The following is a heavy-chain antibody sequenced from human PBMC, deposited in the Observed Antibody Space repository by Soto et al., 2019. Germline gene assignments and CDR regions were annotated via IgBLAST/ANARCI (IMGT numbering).Heavy chain of an antibody. D-gene: IGHD5-12*01. V-gene: IGHV1-46*01. CDR1: GYTFTSYD. CDR3: ARDLSATIRDYYYYGMDV. CDR2: INPSGGST. Sequence: ASVKVSCKASGYTFTSYDINWVRQAPGQGLEWMGIINPSGGSTSYAQKFQGRVTMTRDTSTSTVYMELSSLRSEDTAVYYCARDLSATIRDYYYYGMDVWGQGTTVTVSS. J-gene: IGHJ6*02.